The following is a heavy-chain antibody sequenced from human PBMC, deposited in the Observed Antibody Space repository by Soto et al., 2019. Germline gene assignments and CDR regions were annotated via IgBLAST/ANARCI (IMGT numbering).Heavy chain of an antibody. Sequence: PGGSLRLSCVASGFTFSRYEINWVRPAPGKVLEWVSYISGSGSTIYYADSVKGRCTISRDNAKNSVYLQMNSLRAEDTAVYYCARVEVGAGLALDSWGQGTLVTVSS. D-gene: IGHD1-26*01. J-gene: IGHJ4*02. CDR3: ARVEVGAGLALDS. V-gene: IGHV3-48*03. CDR2: ISGSGSTI. CDR1: GFTFSRYE.